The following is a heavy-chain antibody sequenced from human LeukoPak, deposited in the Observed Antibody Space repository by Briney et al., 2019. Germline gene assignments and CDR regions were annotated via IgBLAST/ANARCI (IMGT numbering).Heavy chain of an antibody. Sequence: GGSLSPSRAASGFTFDVHCMRWARQTPGNGLEWVSCINWIGGSKGYADCVKGRFTISRDNAKNSPYLQMNSLRDDDTDLYHCVRDRGTVTPWGNWFDPWGQGTLVTVSS. CDR3: VRDRGTVTPWGNWFDP. CDR1: GFTFDVHC. CDR2: INWIGGSK. D-gene: IGHD4-11*01. V-gene: IGHV3-20*01. J-gene: IGHJ5*02.